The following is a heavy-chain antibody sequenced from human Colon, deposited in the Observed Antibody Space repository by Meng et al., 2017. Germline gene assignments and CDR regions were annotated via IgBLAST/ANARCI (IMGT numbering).Heavy chain of an antibody. J-gene: IGHJ5*02. CDR3: AKGGGPCSGGTCYSRYWFDP. CDR2: IIPIFGIA. V-gene: IGHV1-69*05. Sequence: SETVSCKDSGGFFSSYGISWVRQAPGQGLEWMGRIIPIFGIANNTQKFQGRVTLSTDDFTRTVYMELNSLRSEDTAMYYFAKGGGPCSGGTCYSRYWFDPWGQGSMVTVSS. CDR1: GGFFSSYG. D-gene: IGHD2-15*01.